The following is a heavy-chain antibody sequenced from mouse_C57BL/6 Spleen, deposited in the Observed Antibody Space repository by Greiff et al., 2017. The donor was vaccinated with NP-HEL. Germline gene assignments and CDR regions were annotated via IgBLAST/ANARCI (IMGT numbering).Heavy chain of an antibody. CDR1: GYTFTNYW. CDR2: IYPGGGYT. J-gene: IGHJ3*01. D-gene: IGHD2-3*01. Sequence: VQLQQSGAELVRPGTSVKMSCKASGYTFTNYWIGWAKQRPGHGLEWIGDIYPGGGYTNYNEKFKGKATLTADKSSSTAYMQFSSLTSEDSAIYYCARYDGYYPAWFAYWGQGTLVTVSA. V-gene: IGHV1-63*01. CDR3: ARYDGYYPAWFAY.